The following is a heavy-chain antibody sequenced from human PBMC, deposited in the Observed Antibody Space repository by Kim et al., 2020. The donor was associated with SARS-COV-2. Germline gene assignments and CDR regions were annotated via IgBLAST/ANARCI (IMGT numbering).Heavy chain of an antibody. J-gene: IGHJ6*02. CDR3: ARDYYGSGSYYNPRYYYGMDV. D-gene: IGHD3-10*01. CDR2: INHSGST. V-gene: IGHV4-34*01. Sequence: SETLSLTCAVYGGSFSGYYWSWIRQPPGKGLEWIGEINHSGSTNYNPSLKSRVTISVDTSKNQFSLKLSSVTAADTAVYYCARDYYGSGSYYNPRYYYGMDVWGQGTTVTVSS. CDR1: GGSFSGYY.